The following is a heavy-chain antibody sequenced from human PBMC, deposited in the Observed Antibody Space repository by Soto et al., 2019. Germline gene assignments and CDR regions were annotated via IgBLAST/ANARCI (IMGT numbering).Heavy chain of an antibody. CDR3: ARRRGYSYGFRGYYFDY. D-gene: IGHD5-18*01. V-gene: IGHV4-4*02. CDR1: GGSISSSNW. CDR2: IYHSGST. Sequence: SETLSLTCAVSGGSISSSNWWSWVRQPPGKGLEWIGEIYHSGSTNYNPSLKSRVTISVDKSKNQFSLKLSSVTAAGTAVYYCARRRGYSYGFRGYYFDYWGQGTLVTVSS. J-gene: IGHJ4*02.